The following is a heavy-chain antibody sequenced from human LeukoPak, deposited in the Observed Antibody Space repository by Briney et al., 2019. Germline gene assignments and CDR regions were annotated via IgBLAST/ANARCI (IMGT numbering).Heavy chain of an antibody. J-gene: IGHJ4*02. CDR2: IYSGGDT. D-gene: IGHD4-17*01. Sequence: GGSLRLSCAASGFSVSSSYMNWARQAPGKGLEWVSTIYSGGDTYYADSVRGRFTISGDNSKNTLYLQMNTLRAEDTAVYYCARHYGDYGVLLDYWGQGTLVTVSS. CDR3: ARHYGDYGVLLDY. V-gene: IGHV3-66*04. CDR1: GFSVSSSY.